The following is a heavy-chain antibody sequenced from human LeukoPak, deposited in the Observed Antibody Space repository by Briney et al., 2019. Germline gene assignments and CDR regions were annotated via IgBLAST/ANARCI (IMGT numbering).Heavy chain of an antibody. Sequence: WETLSLTCTVSVGPISSSSYYWGRIRQPRGEGLEWIGSLYYSRSTYYNPYRKSRVTISVDTSKNQFSLRRSSVTAADTDVYSCAAKGSWGDDYWGQGTLVTVSS. CDR1: VGPISSSSYY. J-gene: IGHJ4*02. V-gene: IGHV4-39*01. CDR3: AAKGSWGDDY. CDR2: LYYSRST. D-gene: IGHD2-15*01.